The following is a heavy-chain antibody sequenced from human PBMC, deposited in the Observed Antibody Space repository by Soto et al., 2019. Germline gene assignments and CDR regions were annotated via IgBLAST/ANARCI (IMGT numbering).Heavy chain of an antibody. CDR3: ARDRRNAGSYYSAYYYYYYLDV. D-gene: IGHD3-10*01. V-gene: IGHV4-34*01. J-gene: IGHJ6*03. CDR2: INHSGST. Sequence: SETLSLTCAGYGGSFSGYYWSWIRQPPGKGLEWIGEINHSGSTNYNPSLKSRVTISVDTSKNQFSLKLSSVTAADMAVYYCARDRRNAGSYYSAYYYYYYLDVWGKGTTVTVSS. CDR1: GGSFSGYY.